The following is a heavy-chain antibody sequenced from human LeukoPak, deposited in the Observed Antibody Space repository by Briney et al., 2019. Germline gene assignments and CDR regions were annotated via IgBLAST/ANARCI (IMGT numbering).Heavy chain of an antibody. CDR3: ARHYYGAYRECFDS. V-gene: IGHV4-59*08. J-gene: IGHJ4*02. Sequence: PSETLSLTCTVSGGSISSHYWSWLRQPPGKGLEWVGYIYYSGSTNYNPSLKSRVTVSVDTSKNQFSLKLSSVTAADTAVYYCARHYYGAYRECFDSWGQGTLVTVSS. CDR2: IYYSGST. D-gene: IGHD4-17*01. CDR1: GGSISSHY.